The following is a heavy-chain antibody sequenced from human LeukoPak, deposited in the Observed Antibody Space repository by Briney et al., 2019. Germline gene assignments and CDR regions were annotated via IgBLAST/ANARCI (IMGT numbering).Heavy chain of an antibody. V-gene: IGHV1-18*01. Sequence: GASVKVSCKASGYTFSRYGISWVRQAPGQGLEWMGWISAYNGNTKYAQKFQGRVTMTTDTPTSTAYMELRSLRSDDTAVYYCARDTTGGSYCDYWGQGTLVTVSS. J-gene: IGHJ4*02. CDR1: GYTFSRYG. CDR3: ARDTTGGSYCDY. D-gene: IGHD1-26*01. CDR2: ISAYNGNT.